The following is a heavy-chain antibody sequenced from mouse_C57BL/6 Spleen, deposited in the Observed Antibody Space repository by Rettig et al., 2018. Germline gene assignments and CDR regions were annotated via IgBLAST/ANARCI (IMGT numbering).Heavy chain of an antibody. V-gene: IGHV1-69*01. Sequence: QVQLQQPGAELVMPGASVKLSCKASGYTFTSYWMHWVKQRPGQGLEWIGGIDPSDSYTNYNQKFKGKSTLTVDKSSSTAYMQLSSLTSEDSAVYYCARGGLYDYDAWFAYWGQGTLVTVSA. CDR1: GYTFTSYW. J-gene: IGHJ3*01. D-gene: IGHD2-4*01. CDR3: ARGGLYDYDAWFAY. CDR2: IDPSDSYT.